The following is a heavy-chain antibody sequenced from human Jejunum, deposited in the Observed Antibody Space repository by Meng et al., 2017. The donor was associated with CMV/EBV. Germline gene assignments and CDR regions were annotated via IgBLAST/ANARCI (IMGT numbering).Heavy chain of an antibody. V-gene: IGHV3-74*01. J-gene: IGHJ5*02. CDR1: TLSDMW. D-gene: IGHD3-3*01. CDR2: VGTDMRGA. Sequence: TLSDMWVPWVRQAPGEEMGWVSSVGTDMRGANYSDSVTSRFAISKDNAKNVLFLQMNSLRAEDTAMYYCARDYEYDLWGGYSNWFDPWGQGTLVTVSS. CDR3: ARDYEYDLWGGYSNWFDP.